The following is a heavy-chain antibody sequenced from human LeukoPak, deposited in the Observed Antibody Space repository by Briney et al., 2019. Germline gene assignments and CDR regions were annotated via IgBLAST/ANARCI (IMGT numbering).Heavy chain of an antibody. V-gene: IGHV3-23*01. J-gene: IGHJ4*02. CDR1: GFAFSSRG. Sequence: GGSLRLSCAGSGFAFSSRGMSWVRQPPGKGLQWVSGISVSGAMTYYVDSVKGRFIISRDNSKNTVYLQVNSLTTEDTAVYYCVRDQQWLVPDYWGQGALVTVSS. D-gene: IGHD6-19*01. CDR3: VRDQQWLVPDY. CDR2: ISVSGAMT.